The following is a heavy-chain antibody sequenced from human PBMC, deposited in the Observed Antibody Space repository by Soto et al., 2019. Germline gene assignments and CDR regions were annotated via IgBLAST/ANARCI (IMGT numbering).Heavy chain of an antibody. J-gene: IGHJ4*02. Sequence: QLQLQESGPGLVKPSETLSLACTVSGASISSDRYYWDWIRQPPGKGLEWIGSVYYSGTTYYNPSLKSRVTVSVDTSKNQFSLNLRSVTAADTSVYYCARHEAYDSVLGNYADKEYWGQGTLVTVSS. V-gene: IGHV4-39*01. CDR1: GASISSDRYY. CDR2: VYYSGTT. CDR3: ARHEAYDSVLGNYADKEY. D-gene: IGHD3-16*01.